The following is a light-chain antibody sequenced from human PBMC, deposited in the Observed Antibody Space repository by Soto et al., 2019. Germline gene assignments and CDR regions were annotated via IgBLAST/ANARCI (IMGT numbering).Light chain of an antibody. CDR1: QGIDTY. Sequence: DVQMTQSPSSLSAFVGDRVTITCRASQGIDTYFAWFQQKPGKVPKLLIYATSTLQSGVPSRFSGSGSGTAFTLTINSLQPEDVETYYCQKYNSAPFTFGGGTKVEIK. CDR2: ATS. CDR3: QKYNSAPFT. V-gene: IGKV1-27*01. J-gene: IGKJ4*01.